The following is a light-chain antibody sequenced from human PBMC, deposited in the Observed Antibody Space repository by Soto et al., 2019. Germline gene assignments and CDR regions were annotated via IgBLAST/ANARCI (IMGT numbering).Light chain of an antibody. V-gene: IGKV4-1*01. CDR1: QSVLYIPTNKNY. CDR3: QQYYSSPRLG. CDR2: WGS. J-gene: IGKJ4*01. Sequence: DIVMTQSPDSLAVSLGERATITCRSSQSVLYIPTNKNYVAWYQRKPGQPPKLLLYWGSTRESGVPDRFSGSGSGKYFSLTISCLRAEDVAFYFCQQYYSSPRLGFGGGTKVEIK.